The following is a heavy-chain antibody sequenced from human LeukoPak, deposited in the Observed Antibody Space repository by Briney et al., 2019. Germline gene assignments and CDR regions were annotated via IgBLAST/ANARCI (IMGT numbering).Heavy chain of an antibody. CDR1: GGSFSGYY. J-gene: IGHJ4*02. D-gene: IGHD6-13*01. V-gene: IGHV4-34*01. Sequence: SETLSLTCAVYGGSFSGYYWSWIRQPPGKGLEWIGEINHSGSTNYNPSLKSRVTISVDTSKNQFSLKLGSVTAADTAVYYCARGQSGIAAAFDYWGQGTLVTVSS. CDR3: ARGQSGIAAAFDY. CDR2: INHSGST.